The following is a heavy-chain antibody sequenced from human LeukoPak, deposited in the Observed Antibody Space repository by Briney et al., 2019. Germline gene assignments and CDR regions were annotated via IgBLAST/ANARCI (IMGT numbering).Heavy chain of an antibody. CDR2: IYYSGST. V-gene: IGHV4-31*03. J-gene: IGHJ5*02. D-gene: IGHD2-15*01. CDR1: GGSISSGGYY. CDR3: ARSGRGWFDP. Sequence: SETLSLTCTVSGGSISSGGYYWSWIRQHPGKGLEWIGYIYYSGSTYYNPSLKSRVTISVDTSKNQFSLKLSSVTAADTAVYYCARSGRGWFDPWGQGTVVTVSS.